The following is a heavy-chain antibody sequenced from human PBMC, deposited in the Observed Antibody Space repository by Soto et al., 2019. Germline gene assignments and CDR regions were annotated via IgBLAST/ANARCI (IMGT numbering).Heavy chain of an antibody. V-gene: IGHV1-69*13. Sequence: SVKVSCKASGGTFSSYAISWVRQAPGQGLEWMGGIIPIFGTANYAQKFQGRVTITADESTSTAYMEMSSLRSEDTAVYYCASCAAAARRYYYGMDVWGQGTTVTVSS. D-gene: IGHD6-13*01. CDR2: IIPIFGTA. CDR1: GGTFSSYA. J-gene: IGHJ6*02. CDR3: ASCAAAARRYYYGMDV.